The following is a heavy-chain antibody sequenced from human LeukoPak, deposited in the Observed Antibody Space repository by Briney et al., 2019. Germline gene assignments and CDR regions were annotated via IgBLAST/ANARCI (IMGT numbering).Heavy chain of an antibody. Sequence: GESLKISCKGSGYSFTSYWIGWVRQMPGKGLEGMGIIYPGESETRYSPSFQGQVTISADKSISTAYLQWSSMKASDTAMYYCARHGINYYDSSGYYLNWFDPWGQGTLVTVSS. CDR3: ARHGINYYDSSGYYLNWFDP. CDR1: GYSFTSYW. J-gene: IGHJ5*02. V-gene: IGHV5-51*01. CDR2: IYPGESET. D-gene: IGHD3-22*01.